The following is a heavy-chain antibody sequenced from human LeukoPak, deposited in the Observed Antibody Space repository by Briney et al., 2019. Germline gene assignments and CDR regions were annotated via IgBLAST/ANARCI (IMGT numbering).Heavy chain of an antibody. D-gene: IGHD4-17*01. CDR2: ISWNSGSI. Sequence: GGSLRLSCAASGFTFDDYAMHWVRQAPGKGLEWVSGISWNSGSIGYADSVKGRFTISRDNAKNSLYLQMNSLRAEDTALCYCAKDTSPNDYGDFDAFDIWGQGTMVTVSS. V-gene: IGHV3-9*01. J-gene: IGHJ3*02. CDR1: GFTFDDYA. CDR3: AKDTSPNDYGDFDAFDI.